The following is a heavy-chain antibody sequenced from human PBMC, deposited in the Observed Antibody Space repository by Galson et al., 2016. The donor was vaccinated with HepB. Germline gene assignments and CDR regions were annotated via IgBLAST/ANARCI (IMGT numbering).Heavy chain of an antibody. CDR1: GGSISSSY. CDR2: IHYSGTT. V-gene: IGHV4-59*08. D-gene: IGHD2-2*02. CDR3: ARLGHCTGTSCYTVDYYGMDV. Sequence: SETLSLTCTVSGGSISSSYWSWIRQPPGKGLEWIGYIHYSGTTTYNPSLKIRLTILVDTSKNQFSLKLTSATAADTAVYFCARLGHCTGTSCYTVDYYGMDVWGRGTTVTVSS. J-gene: IGHJ6*02.